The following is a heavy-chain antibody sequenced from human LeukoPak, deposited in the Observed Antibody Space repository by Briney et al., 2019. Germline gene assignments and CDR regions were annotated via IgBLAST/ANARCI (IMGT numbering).Heavy chain of an antibody. Sequence: WETLSLTCSVWGVSMRSYYGRGLREPRGKGREGWGYIYYRRNTKYNASHERRVTITGDTSKKEFSLKESCVRAGDGGVYYCGTTNYNPSLKSRATISVATSKTQSSLKLSSVTAPDTAVYYCARVYYYDSSGPSSYFDYWGQGTLVTVPS. CDR2: IYYRRNT. J-gene: IGHJ4*02. CDR1: GVSMRSYY. D-gene: IGHD3-10*01. CDR3: GTTNYNPSLKSRATISVATSKTQSSLKLSSVTAPDTAVYYCARVYYYDSSGPSSYFDY. V-gene: IGHV4-59*01.